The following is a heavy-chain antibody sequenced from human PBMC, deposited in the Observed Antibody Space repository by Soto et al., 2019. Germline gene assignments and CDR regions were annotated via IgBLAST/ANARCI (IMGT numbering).Heavy chain of an antibody. V-gene: IGHV1-18*01. D-gene: IGHD3-22*01. CDR1: GYTFTSYG. CDR2: ISAYNGNT. Sequence: QVQLVQSGAEVKKPGASVKVSCKASGYTFTSYGISWVRQAPGQGLEWMGWISAYNGNTNYAQKLQGRVTMTTDTSTSTAYMELRSLRSDDTAVYYCARADYYDSSGYDAHWFDPWGQGTLVTVSS. J-gene: IGHJ5*02. CDR3: ARADYYDSSGYDAHWFDP.